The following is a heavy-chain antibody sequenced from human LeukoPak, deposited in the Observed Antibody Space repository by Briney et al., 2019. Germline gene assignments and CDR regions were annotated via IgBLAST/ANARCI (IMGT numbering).Heavy chain of an antibody. CDR2: IYSGGST. CDR1: GFTVSSNY. CDR3: ARLIVTSISDWFDP. D-gene: IGHD5-12*01. V-gene: IGHV3-53*01. Sequence: GGSLRLSCAASGFTVSSNYMSWVRQAPGKGLEWVSVIYSGGSTYYADSVKGRFTISRDNSKNTLYLQMNSLRVEDTAVYYCARLIVTSISDWFDPWGQGTLVTVSS. J-gene: IGHJ5*02.